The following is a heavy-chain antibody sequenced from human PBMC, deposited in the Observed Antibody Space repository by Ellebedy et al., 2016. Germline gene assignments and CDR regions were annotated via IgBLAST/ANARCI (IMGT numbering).Heavy chain of an antibody. CDR2: ISSSSSSTI. Sequence: GGSLRLSCAASGFTFSSYSMNWVRQAPGKGLEWVSYISSSSSSTIYYADSVKGRFTISRDNAKNSLYLQMNSLRDEDTAVYYCARALHRITMIVGGDDAFDIWGQGTMVTVSS. CDR1: GFTFSSYS. CDR3: ARALHRITMIVGGDDAFDI. J-gene: IGHJ3*02. D-gene: IGHD3-22*01. V-gene: IGHV3-48*02.